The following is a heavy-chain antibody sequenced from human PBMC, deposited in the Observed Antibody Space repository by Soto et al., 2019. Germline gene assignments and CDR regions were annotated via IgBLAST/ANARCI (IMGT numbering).Heavy chain of an antibody. CDR2: LTGSGDST. J-gene: IGHJ4*02. CDR1: GFAFSSYA. D-gene: IGHD2-15*01. Sequence: QLLESGGGLIQPGGSLRLSCAASGFAFSSYAMTWVRQAPGKGLEWVSTLTGSGDSTYYADSVKGRFTISRDNSNNTLFLQITNLSADDTAVYYCAKRLLATPSRPVDYRGQGPLVTVSS. CDR3: AKRLLATPSRPVDY. V-gene: IGHV3-23*01.